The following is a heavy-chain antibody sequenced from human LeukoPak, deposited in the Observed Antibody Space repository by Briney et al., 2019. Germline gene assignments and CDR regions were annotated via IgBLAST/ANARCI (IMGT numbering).Heavy chain of an antibody. CDR2: ISGSGGST. D-gene: IGHD6-19*01. V-gene: IGHV3-23*01. CDR1: GFTFSSYA. Sequence: GGSLRLSCAASGFTFSSYAMSWVRQAPGKGLEWVSAISGSGGSTYYADSVKGRFTISRDNSKNTLHLQMNSLRAEDTAVYYCAKDTKGVAGTRTYFDYWGQGTLVTVSS. J-gene: IGHJ4*02. CDR3: AKDTKGVAGTRTYFDY.